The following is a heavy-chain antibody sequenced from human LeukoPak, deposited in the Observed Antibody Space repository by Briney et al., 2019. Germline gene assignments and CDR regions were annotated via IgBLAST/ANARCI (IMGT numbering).Heavy chain of an antibody. D-gene: IGHD3-10*01. Sequence: SETLPLTCAVYGGSFSGYYWSWIRQPPGKGLEWIGEINHSGSTNYNPSLKSRVTISVDTSKNQFSLKLSSVTAADTAVYYCARAAHDYYGSGSYYTQYYFDYWGQGTLVTVSS. CDR2: INHSGST. V-gene: IGHV4-34*01. CDR1: GGSFSGYY. J-gene: IGHJ4*02. CDR3: ARAAHDYYGSGSYYTQYYFDY.